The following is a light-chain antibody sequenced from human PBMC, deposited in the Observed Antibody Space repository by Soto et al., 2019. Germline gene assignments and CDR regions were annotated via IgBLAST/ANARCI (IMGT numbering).Light chain of an antibody. CDR1: QSVSSN. CDR3: QQYNNWTPKT. Sequence: EIVMTQSPATLSVSPGERATLSCRASQSVSSNLAWYQQKPGQAPRLLIYGASTRATGIPARFSGSGSGTEFTLTISRLKSEDFAVYYCQQYNNWTPKTFGQGTKVDIK. V-gene: IGKV3-15*01. CDR2: GAS. J-gene: IGKJ1*01.